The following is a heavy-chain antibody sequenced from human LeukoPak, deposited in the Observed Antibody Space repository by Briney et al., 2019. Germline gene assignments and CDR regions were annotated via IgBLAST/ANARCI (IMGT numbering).Heavy chain of an antibody. D-gene: IGHD1-7*01. J-gene: IGHJ5*02. Sequence: GGSLRLSCAASGFTFRSYVMSWVRQAPGKGLEWVSAISGSGGSTCYADSVKGRFTISRDNPKNTLYLQMNSLRAEDTAVYYCAKIPGYNWNYVDRFDPWGQGTLVAVSS. V-gene: IGHV3-23*01. CDR2: ISGSGGST. CDR3: AKIPGYNWNYVDRFDP. CDR1: GFTFRSYV.